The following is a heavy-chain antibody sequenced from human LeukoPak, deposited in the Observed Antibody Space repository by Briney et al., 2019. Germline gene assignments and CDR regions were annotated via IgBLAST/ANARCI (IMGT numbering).Heavy chain of an antibody. CDR1: GFTVSSNY. D-gene: IGHD6-19*01. V-gene: IGHV3-23*01. J-gene: IGHJ4*02. CDR3: AKVEDFMAVAGSFDY. Sequence: GGSLRLSCAASGFTVSSNYMSWVRQAPGKGLEWVSAISGSGGSTYYADSVKGRFTISRDNSKNTLYLQMNSLRAEDTAVYYCAKVEDFMAVAGSFDYWGQGTLVTVSS. CDR2: ISGSGGST.